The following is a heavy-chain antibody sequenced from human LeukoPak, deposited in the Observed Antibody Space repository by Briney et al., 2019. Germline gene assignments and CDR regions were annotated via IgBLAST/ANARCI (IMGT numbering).Heavy chain of an antibody. D-gene: IGHD2-8*01. V-gene: IGHV3-33*03. Sequence: GTSLRLSCAASGFTFSDYGMHWVRQAPGKGLEWVAVIWYDGSNEYYADSVKGRFTISRDNAKNTLYLQMNTLRVEDTAVYYCVCYGIAPPYWGQGTLVTVSS. J-gene: IGHJ4*02. CDR2: IWYDGSNE. CDR1: GFTFSDYG. CDR3: VCYGIAPPY.